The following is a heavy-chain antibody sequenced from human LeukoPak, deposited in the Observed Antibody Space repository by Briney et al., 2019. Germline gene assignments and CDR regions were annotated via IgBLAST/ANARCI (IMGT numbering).Heavy chain of an antibody. CDR3: AKDRGGRQLVPRFCDY. Sequence: ALVKLCCKASRAIFSNYAVSWVRQAAGHGLEWRGGIIPIFGTAEYAQKLQGRVTITAAESTTPAYIELNSRRSEGRAGYFWAKDRGGRQLVPRFCDYWRQGTL. D-gene: IGHD6-13*01. CDR1: RAIFSNYA. J-gene: IGHJ4*02. V-gene: IGHV1-69*13. CDR2: IIPIFGTA.